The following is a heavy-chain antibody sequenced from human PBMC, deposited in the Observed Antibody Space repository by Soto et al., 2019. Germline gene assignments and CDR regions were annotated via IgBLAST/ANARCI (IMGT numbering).Heavy chain of an antibody. CDR3: ARLVYATRLNYMYFDF. CDR2: IFHDGTA. J-gene: IGHJ4*02. CDR1: GVSISSGNW. Sequence: SETLSLTYAVSGVSISSGNWWTWVRQTPQRGLEYIGEIFHDGTANYYPSFERRVAISVDTSKNQFSLKLTSVTAADTAIYFCARLVYATRLNYMYFDFWGQGALVTVYS. V-gene: IGHV4-4*02. D-gene: IGHD2-8*01.